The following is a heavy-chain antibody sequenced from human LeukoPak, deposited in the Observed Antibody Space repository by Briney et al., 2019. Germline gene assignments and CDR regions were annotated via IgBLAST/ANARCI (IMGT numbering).Heavy chain of an antibody. Sequence: SETLSLTCTVSGGSISSSSYYWGWIRQPPGKGLEWIGSIYYSGSTYYNPSLKSRIVISVDTSKNQFSLKVTSVTAADTAVYYCARVRKLPLEWDLIDYWGQGTLVTVSS. J-gene: IGHJ4*02. CDR1: GGSISSSSYY. D-gene: IGHD4-23*01. CDR3: ARVRKLPLEWDLIDY. CDR2: IYYSGST. V-gene: IGHV4-39*07.